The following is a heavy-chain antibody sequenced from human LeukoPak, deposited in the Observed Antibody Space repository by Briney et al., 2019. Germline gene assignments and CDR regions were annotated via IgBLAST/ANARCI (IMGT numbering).Heavy chain of an antibody. Sequence: SETLSLTCTVSGGSISSSSYYWGWIRQPPGKGLEWIGEINLSGSTNYNPSLKSRVTISVDTSKNQFSLKLSSVTAADTAVYYCATAYYYDSSGYIQHAFDIWGQGTMVTVSS. D-gene: IGHD3-22*01. CDR3: ATAYYYDSSGYIQHAFDI. V-gene: IGHV4-39*07. CDR2: INLSGST. J-gene: IGHJ3*02. CDR1: GGSISSSSYY.